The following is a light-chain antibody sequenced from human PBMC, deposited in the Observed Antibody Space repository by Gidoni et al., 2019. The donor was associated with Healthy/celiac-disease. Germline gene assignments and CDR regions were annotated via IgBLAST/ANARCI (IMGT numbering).Light chain of an antibody. CDR2: KAS. Sequence: DIQMTQHPSTLSSSVGDRVTITCRASQSISSWLAWYQQKPGKDPKLLIYKASSLESGVPSRFSGSGSGTDFTLTISSLQPDDFATYYCQQYNSYSRTFGQGTKVEIK. J-gene: IGKJ1*01. CDR3: QQYNSYSRT. V-gene: IGKV1-5*03. CDR1: QSISSW.